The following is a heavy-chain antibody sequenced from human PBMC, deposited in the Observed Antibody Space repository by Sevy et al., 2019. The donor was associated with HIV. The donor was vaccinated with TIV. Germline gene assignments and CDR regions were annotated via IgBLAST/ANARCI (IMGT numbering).Heavy chain of an antibody. CDR2: ISSSGSTI. CDR1: GFTFSDYY. V-gene: IGHV3-11*01. D-gene: IGHD5-12*01. J-gene: IGHJ3*02. Sequence: GGSLRLSCAASGFTFSDYYMSWIRQAPGKGLEWVSYISSSGSTIYYADSVKGRFAISRDNAKNSLYLQMNSLGAEDTAVYYCARGGEMATIRLRAFDIWGQGTMVTVSS. CDR3: ARGGEMATIRLRAFDI.